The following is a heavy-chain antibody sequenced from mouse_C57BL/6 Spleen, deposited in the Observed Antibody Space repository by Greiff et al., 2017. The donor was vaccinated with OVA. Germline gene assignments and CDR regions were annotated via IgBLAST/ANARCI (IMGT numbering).Heavy chain of an antibody. D-gene: IGHD1-1*01. Sequence: EVMLVESGEGLVKPGGSLKLSCAASGFTFSSYAMSWVRQTPETRLEWVAYISSGGDYIYYADTVKGRFTISSDNARNTLYLQMSSLKSEDTAMYYCTSAPITTVVGWYFDVWGTGTSVTVSS. CDR3: TSAPITTVVGWYFDV. V-gene: IGHV5-9-1*02. J-gene: IGHJ1*03. CDR2: ISSGGDYI. CDR1: GFTFSSYA.